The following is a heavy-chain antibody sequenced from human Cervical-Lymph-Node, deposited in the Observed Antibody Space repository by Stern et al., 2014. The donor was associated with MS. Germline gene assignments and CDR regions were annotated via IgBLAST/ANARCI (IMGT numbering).Heavy chain of an antibody. Sequence: VQLVQSGDEVKKPGASVKVSCKTSGYSFTNYGISWVRLAPGQGLEWMGWINPYNGNTNYAQNFQGRVTLTTDTSTRTVYMELRSLRSDDAAVYYCARAAGMLDYWGQGTLVTVSS. J-gene: IGHJ4*02. V-gene: IGHV1-18*01. D-gene: IGHD1-1*01. CDR2: INPYNGNT. CDR3: ARAAGMLDY. CDR1: GYSFTNYG.